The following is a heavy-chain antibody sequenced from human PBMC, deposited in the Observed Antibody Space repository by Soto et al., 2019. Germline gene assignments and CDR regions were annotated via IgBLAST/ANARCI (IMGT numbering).Heavy chain of an antibody. J-gene: IGHJ6*02. D-gene: IGHD5-18*01. Sequence: GGSLGLSCAAYGSSFSSYAMHWVRQAPGKGLEWVAVIWYDGSNEDYADSVKGRFTISRDNSKNTLFLQMNSLRAEDTAVYYCTTSLTATNLYYYYGMDVWGQATTVTVSS. V-gene: IGHV3-33*01. CDR3: TTSLTATNLYYYYGMDV. CDR1: GSSFSSYA. CDR2: IWYDGSNE.